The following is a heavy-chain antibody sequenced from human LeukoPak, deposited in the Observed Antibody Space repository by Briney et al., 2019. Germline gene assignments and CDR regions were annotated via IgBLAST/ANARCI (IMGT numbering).Heavy chain of an antibody. V-gene: IGHV4-39*01. CDR2: IFYSGSA. Sequence: PSETLSLTCTVSGGSISSSSYYWGWIRQPPGKGLEWIGSIFYSGSAYYNPSLKSRVTISIDTSKNQFSLKLNSVTAADTAVYYCAKQSATSSMNDYWGQGTLVTVSS. CDR1: GGSISSSSYY. J-gene: IGHJ4*02. CDR3: AKQSATSSMNDY.